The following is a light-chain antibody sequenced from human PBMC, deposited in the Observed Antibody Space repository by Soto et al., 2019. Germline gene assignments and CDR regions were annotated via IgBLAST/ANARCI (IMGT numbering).Light chain of an antibody. V-gene: IGKV3-15*01. CDR3: QQYHNWLPIT. Sequence: EIASTQSPDTLSLSPGQRATLSCRASVSVRTDLAWYQQKPGQAPRLLIYGASTRAAGVPVRFSGSGSGSEFTLTIVTLQSEDFAVYYCQQYHNWLPITFGQGTRLEIK. CDR2: GAS. J-gene: IGKJ5*01. CDR1: VSVRTD.